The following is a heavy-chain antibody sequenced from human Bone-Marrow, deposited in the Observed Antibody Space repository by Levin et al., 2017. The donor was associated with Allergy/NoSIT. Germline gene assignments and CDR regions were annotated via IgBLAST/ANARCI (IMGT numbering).Heavy chain of an antibody. CDR3: ARTGLLWFGELSF. D-gene: IGHD3-10*01. J-gene: IGHJ4*02. V-gene: IGHV1-18*01. CDR1: GYTFSSNG. CDR2: ISTYNGDT. Sequence: GASVKVSCKASGYTFSSNGVTWVRQAPGQGLEWMGWISTYNGDTNYAPRLQGRVTMTTDTSTSTVYMELRSLRSDDTAVYYCARTGLLWFGELSFWGQGTLVTVSS.